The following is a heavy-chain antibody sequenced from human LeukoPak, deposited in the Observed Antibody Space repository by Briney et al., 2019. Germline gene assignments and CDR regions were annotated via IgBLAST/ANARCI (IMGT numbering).Heavy chain of an antibody. CDR3: VRSSSTTKRFDY. V-gene: IGHV3-64D*06. CDR1: GFTFRNYV. Sequence: GGSLRLSCAASGFTFRNYVIHWVRQAPGKGLEYVSAISSNGGSTYYADSVKGRFTISRDNSKNTLYLQMSSLRAEDTAVYYCVRSSSTTKRFDYWGQGTLVTVSS. J-gene: IGHJ4*02. CDR2: ISSNGGST. D-gene: IGHD2-2*01.